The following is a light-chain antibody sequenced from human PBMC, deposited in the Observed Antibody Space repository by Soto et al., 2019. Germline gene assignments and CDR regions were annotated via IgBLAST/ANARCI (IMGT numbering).Light chain of an antibody. J-gene: IGKJ2*01. Sequence: DIQMTQSPSSLSAYVGDRVTITCRASQSISIYLNWYQQTPGEAPNLLIYAASSLQSGVPSRFSGSGSGTDFPLTITSLQPEDFATYYCQQSYTAPYTFGQGTKLEI. CDR2: AAS. CDR1: QSISIY. V-gene: IGKV1-39*01. CDR3: QQSYTAPYT.